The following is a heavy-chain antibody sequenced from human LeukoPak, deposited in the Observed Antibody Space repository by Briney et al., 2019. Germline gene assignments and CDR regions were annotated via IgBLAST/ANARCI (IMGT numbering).Heavy chain of an antibody. V-gene: IGHV4-59*01. D-gene: IGHD2-2*01. CDR3: ARDRQDIVVVPAAPPDTFDI. J-gene: IGHJ3*02. CDR2: IYYSGST. CDR1: GGSISSYY. Sequence: SETLSLTCTVSGGSISSYYWSWIRQPPGKGLEWIGYIYYSGSTNYNPSLKSRVTISVDTSKNQFSLKLSSVTAADTAVYYCARDRQDIVVVPAAPPDTFDIWGQGTMVTVSS.